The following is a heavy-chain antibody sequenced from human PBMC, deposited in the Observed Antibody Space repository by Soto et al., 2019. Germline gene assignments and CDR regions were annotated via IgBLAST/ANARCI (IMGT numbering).Heavy chain of an antibody. J-gene: IGHJ3*02. CDR1: GDSISTGGYY. CDR3: ARDAEQQRRSDGFDI. D-gene: IGHD6-13*01. V-gene: IGHV4-31*03. CDR2: IYYSGST. Sequence: TLSLTCTVSGDSISTGGYYCSWIRQHPGKGLEWIGYIYYSGSTYYNPSLKSRVTISVDTSKNQFSLKLSSVTAADTAVYYCARDAEQQRRSDGFDIWGQGTMVTVSS.